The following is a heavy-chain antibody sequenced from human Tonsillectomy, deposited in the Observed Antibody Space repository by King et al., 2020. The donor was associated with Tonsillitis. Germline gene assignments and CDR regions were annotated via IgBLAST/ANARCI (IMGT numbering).Heavy chain of an antibody. Sequence: VQLVESGGGLVQPGGSLRLSCAVSGFTFSSYAMSWVRQAPGKGLEWVSAISGSGGSTDYADSVKGRLTNSRDNSKNTLYLQMNSLRAEDTAVYYCAKDRDYDSSGYYYADAFDIWGQGTMVTVSS. CDR2: ISGSGGST. J-gene: IGHJ3*02. D-gene: IGHD3-22*01. CDR1: GFTFSSYA. CDR3: AKDRDYDSSGYYYADAFDI. V-gene: IGHV3-23*04.